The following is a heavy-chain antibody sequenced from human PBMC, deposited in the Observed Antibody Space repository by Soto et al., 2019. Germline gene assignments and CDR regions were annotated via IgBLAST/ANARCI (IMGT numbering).Heavy chain of an antibody. CDR1: GGSISSYY. CDR3: ARANFYDSSGFPDY. V-gene: IGHV4-59*08. Sequence: SETLSLTCTVSGGSISSYYWSLIRKPPGKGLEWIGNIHYSGSTNYNPSLKSRVTISVDTSKNQFSLKLSSVTAADTAVYYCARANFYDSSGFPDYWGQGTLVTVSS. J-gene: IGHJ4*02. D-gene: IGHD3-22*01. CDR2: IHYSGST.